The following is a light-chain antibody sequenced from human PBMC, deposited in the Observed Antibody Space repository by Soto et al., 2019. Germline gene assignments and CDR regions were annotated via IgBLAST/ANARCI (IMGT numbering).Light chain of an antibody. CDR2: SNN. CDR1: RSNIGSNT. Sequence: QSVLTQPPSASGTPGQRVTISCSGSRSNIGSNTVNWYQQLPGTAPKLLIYSNNQRPSGVPDRFSGSKSGTSASLAISGLQSEDEADYYCAAWDDSRNGPVFGGGTKVTVL. V-gene: IGLV1-44*01. J-gene: IGLJ2*01. CDR3: AAWDDSRNGPV.